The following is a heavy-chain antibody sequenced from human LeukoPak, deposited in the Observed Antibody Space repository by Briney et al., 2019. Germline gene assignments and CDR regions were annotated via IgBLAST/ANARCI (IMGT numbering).Heavy chain of an antibody. D-gene: IGHD6-19*01. CDR3: ARTNLGSGWRFDY. J-gene: IGHJ4*02. CDR1: EFAFSDFY. CDR2: ISSSSSHT. Sequence: GGSLRLSCGASEFAFSDFYMTWTRQAPGKGLEWVSYISSSSSHTNYADSVKGRFTISRDNAKNSLYLQMNSLRAEDTAVYYCARTNLGSGWRFDYWGQGTLVTVSS. V-gene: IGHV3-11*06.